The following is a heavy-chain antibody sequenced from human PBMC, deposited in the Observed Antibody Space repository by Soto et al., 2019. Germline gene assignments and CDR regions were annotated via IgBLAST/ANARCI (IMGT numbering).Heavy chain of an antibody. V-gene: IGHV3-21*01. Sequence: AGSLRLSCAASGFTFSSYSINWVRQAPGKGLEWVSSISSSSSYIYYADSVKGRFTISRDNAKNSLYLQMNSLRAEDTAVYYCDVYSGDSSSWYYSQWGQGTLVTVSS. CDR2: ISSSSSYI. CDR3: DVYSGDSSSWYYSQ. CDR1: GFTFSSYS. J-gene: IGHJ4*02. D-gene: IGHD6-13*01.